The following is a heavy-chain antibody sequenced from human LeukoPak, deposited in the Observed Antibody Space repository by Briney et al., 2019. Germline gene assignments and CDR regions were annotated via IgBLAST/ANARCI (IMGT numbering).Heavy chain of an antibody. V-gene: IGHV4-59*01. CDR2: IYYSGST. CDR1: GGSISSYY. D-gene: IGHD3-10*01. CDR3: ARDYGSGTLLAY. Sequence: SETLSLTCTVSGGSISSYYWSWIRQPPGKGLEWIGYIYYSGSTNYNPSLKSRVTISVDTSKNQFSLKLSSVTAADTAVYYCARDYGSGTLLAYWGQRTLVTVSS. J-gene: IGHJ4*02.